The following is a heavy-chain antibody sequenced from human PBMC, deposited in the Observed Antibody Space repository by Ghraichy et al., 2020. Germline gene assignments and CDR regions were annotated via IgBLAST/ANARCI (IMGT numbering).Heavy chain of an antibody. Sequence: SETLSLTCAVSGGSISSGGYSWSWIRQPPGKGLEWIGYIYHSGSTSYNPSLKSRVTISVDRSKNQFSLKLSSVTAADTAVYYCARGYSYGAPFDYWGQGTLVTVSS. D-gene: IGHD5-18*01. CDR1: GGSISSGGYS. V-gene: IGHV4-30-2*01. CDR2: IYHSGST. J-gene: IGHJ4*02. CDR3: ARGYSYGAPFDY.